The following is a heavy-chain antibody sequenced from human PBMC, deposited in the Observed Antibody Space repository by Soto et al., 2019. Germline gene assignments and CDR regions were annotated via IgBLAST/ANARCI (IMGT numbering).Heavy chain of an antibody. CDR2: IYYSGST. D-gene: IGHD3-3*01. V-gene: IGHV4-31*03. CDR3: ARAGAGGDFWSGYYLYYYYGMDV. CDR1: GGSISSGGYC. Sequence: SETLSLTCTVSGGSISSGGYCWSWIRQHPGKGLEWIGYIYYSGSTYYNPSLKSRVTISVDTSKNQFSLKLSSVTAADTAVYYCARAGAGGDFWSGYYLYYYYGMDVWGQGTTVTVSS. J-gene: IGHJ6*02.